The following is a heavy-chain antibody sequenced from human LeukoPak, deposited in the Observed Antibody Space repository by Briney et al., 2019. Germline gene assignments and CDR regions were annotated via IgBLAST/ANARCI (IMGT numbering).Heavy chain of an antibody. J-gene: IGHJ4*02. CDR2: IYYSGST. Sequence: SETLSLTCTVSGGSISSYYWSWIRQPPGKGLEWIGYIYYSGSTNYNPSLKSRVTTSVDTSKNQFSLKLSSVTAADTAVYYCAGSTYYYDSSGYLSYWGQGTLVTVSS. CDR1: GGSISSYY. V-gene: IGHV4-59*01. D-gene: IGHD3-22*01. CDR3: AGSTYYYDSSGYLSY.